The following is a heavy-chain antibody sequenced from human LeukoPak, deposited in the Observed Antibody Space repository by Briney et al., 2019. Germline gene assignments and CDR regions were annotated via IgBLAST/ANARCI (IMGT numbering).Heavy chain of an antibody. CDR1: GFTFSSYW. Sequence: GGSLRLSCAASGFTFSSYWMHWVRQAPGKGLVWVSRINSDGSSTSYADSVKGRFTISRDNAKNTLYLQMNRLRAEDTAVYYCAKDYPEDYGMDVWGQGTTVTVSS. CDR3: AKDYPEDYGMDV. J-gene: IGHJ6*02. CDR2: INSDGSST. V-gene: IGHV3-74*01.